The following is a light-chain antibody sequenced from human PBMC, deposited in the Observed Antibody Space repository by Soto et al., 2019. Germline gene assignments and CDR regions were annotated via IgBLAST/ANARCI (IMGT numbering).Light chain of an antibody. CDR1: QTISSW. J-gene: IGKJ1*01. CDR3: QHYNSYSEA. V-gene: IGKV1-5*03. CDR2: KAS. Sequence: DIQMTQSPSTLSGSVGDRVTITCRASQTISSWLAWYQQKPGKAPKLLIYKASTLKSGVPSRFSGSGSGTEFTLTTSSLQPDDFATYYCQHYNSYSEAFGQATKVDI.